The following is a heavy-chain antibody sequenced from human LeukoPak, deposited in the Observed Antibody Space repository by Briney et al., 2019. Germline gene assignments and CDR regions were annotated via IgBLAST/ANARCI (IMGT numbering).Heavy chain of an antibody. CDR3: ARVLGGVGWFDP. D-gene: IGHD2-8*01. CDR1: GFTFSSSW. CDR2: IKQDGSEK. V-gene: IGHV3-7*01. J-gene: IGHJ5*02. Sequence: GGSLRLSCAASGFTFSSSWMSWVRQAPRKGLEWVANIKQDGSEKYYVDSVKGRFAISRDNAKNSLYLQMNSLRAEDTAVYYCARVLGGVGWFDPWGQGTLVTVSS.